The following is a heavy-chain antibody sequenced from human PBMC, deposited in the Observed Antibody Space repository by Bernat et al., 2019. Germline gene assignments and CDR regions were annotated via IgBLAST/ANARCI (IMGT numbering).Heavy chain of an antibody. CDR2: INAGNGNT. Sequence: QVQLVQSGAEVKKPGASVKVSCKASGYTFTKNAIHWVRRAPGQSLEWMGLINAGNGNTKYSQKFQGRVTITRDTSASTAYMELSSLRSEDTAVYYCARTGGFTIFGVTPQGPFGYWGQGTLVTVSS. V-gene: IGHV1-3*01. CDR3: ARTGGFTIFGVTPQGPFGY. CDR1: GYTFTKNA. J-gene: IGHJ4*02. D-gene: IGHD3-3*01.